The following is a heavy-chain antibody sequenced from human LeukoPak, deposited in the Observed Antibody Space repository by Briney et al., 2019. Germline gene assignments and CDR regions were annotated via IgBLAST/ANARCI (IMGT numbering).Heavy chain of an antibody. CDR1: GYPFSTWE. CDR2: VHPDSGNT. V-gene: IGHV1-8*01. D-gene: IGHD1-14*01. J-gene: IGHJ5*02. CDR3: ARGPRNDP. Sequence: ASVTVSCKTSGYPFSTWEINWVRLAAGQGLEWLGWVHPDSGNTDYAQKFRGRVTMSRDTSTSTAYMELSGLRLDDTAVYFCARGPRNDPWGQGTLVIVSS.